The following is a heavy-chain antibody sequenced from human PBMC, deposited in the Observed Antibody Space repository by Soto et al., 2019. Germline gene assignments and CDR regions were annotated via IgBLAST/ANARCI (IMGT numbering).Heavy chain of an antibody. CDR1: GFSFIDYS. D-gene: IGHD5-12*01. CDR3: ARSAKKTWLPDF. V-gene: IGHV1-3*01. CDR2: INAGNGNT. Sequence: ASVKVSCKASGFSFIDYSILWVRQAPGQSLGWLGWINAGNGNTKYSHKFQDRVTITSDTSATTTYMELRSLRSEDTAVFYCARSAKKTWLPDFWGQGTLVTVSS. J-gene: IGHJ1*01.